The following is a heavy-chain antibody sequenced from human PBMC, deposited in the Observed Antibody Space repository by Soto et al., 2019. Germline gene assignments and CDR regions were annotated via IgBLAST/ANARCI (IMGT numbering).Heavy chain of an antibody. J-gene: IGHJ5*02. Sequence: QVQLQESGPGLVKPSGTLSLTCAVSSGSISSSYWWSWVRQPPGKGLVWIGEIYHSGSTNYNPYLMSCVARSVDKSNNQCSLKLSSVTAADTAVYYCARACTDGVCLYPWGQGTLVTVSS. V-gene: IGHV4-4*02. CDR3: ARACTDGVCLYP. D-gene: IGHD2-8*01. CDR1: SGSISSSYW. CDR2: IYHSGST.